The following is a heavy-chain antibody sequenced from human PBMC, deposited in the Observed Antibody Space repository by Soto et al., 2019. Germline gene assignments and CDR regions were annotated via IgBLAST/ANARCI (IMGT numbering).Heavy chain of an antibody. V-gene: IGHV3-23*01. D-gene: IGHD5-12*01. CDR2: ISGSGNTT. CDR1: GFTFNTFA. J-gene: IGHJ5*02. Sequence: LRLSCAASGFTFNTFAMSWVRQAPGKGLEWVSVISGSGNTTYYADSVKGRFTISRDTSKNTLYLQMNSLRVEDTAVYYCAKGGDIVATLGWFDPWGHGTLVTVSS. CDR3: AKGGDIVATLGWFDP.